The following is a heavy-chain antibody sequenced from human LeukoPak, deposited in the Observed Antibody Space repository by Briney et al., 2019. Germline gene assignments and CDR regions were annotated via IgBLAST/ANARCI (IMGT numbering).Heavy chain of an antibody. Sequence: SVKVSCKASGGTFSSYAISWVRQAPGQGLEWMGGIIPIFGTANYAQKFQGRVTITADESTSTAYMELSSLRSEDTAVYYCARGHITIFGVVLDSAYYYGMDVWGQGTTVTVSS. CDR2: IIPIFGTA. CDR1: GGTFSSYA. V-gene: IGHV1-69*13. D-gene: IGHD3-3*01. J-gene: IGHJ6*02. CDR3: ARGHITIFGVVLDSAYYYGMDV.